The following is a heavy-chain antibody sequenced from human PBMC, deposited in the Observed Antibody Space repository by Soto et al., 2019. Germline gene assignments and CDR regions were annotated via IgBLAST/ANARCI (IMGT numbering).Heavy chain of an antibody. CDR1: GFTFSSYW. D-gene: IGHD6-19*01. V-gene: IGHV3-7*01. Sequence: GESLKISCAASGFTFSSYWMSWVRQAPGKGLEWVANIKQDGSEKYYVDSVKGRFTISRDNAKNSLYLQMNSLRAEDTAVYYCATGDSSGWYAFDIWGQGTMVTVSS. CDR2: IKQDGSEK. CDR3: ATGDSSGWYAFDI. J-gene: IGHJ3*02.